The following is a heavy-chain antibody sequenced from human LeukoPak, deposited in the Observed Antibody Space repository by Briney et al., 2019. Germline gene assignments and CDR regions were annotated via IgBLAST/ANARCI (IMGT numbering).Heavy chain of an antibody. CDR1: GFTFDDYG. D-gene: IGHD4-17*01. V-gene: IGHV3-20*04. J-gene: IGHJ4*02. Sequence: GGSLRLSCAASGFTFDDYGMSWVRQAPGKGLEWVSGINWNGGSTGYADSLKGRFTISRDNAKNSLYLQMNSLRAEDTAVYYCARSMTTVTTIDYWGQGTLVTVSS. CDR2: INWNGGST. CDR3: ARSMTTVTTIDY.